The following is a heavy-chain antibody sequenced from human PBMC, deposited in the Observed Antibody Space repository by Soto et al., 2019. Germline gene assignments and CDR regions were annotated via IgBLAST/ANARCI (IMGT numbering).Heavy chain of an antibody. V-gene: IGHV3-23*01. CDR1: GFTFSSYA. CDR2: ISGSGGGT. CDR3: ARESDN. J-gene: IGHJ4*01. Sequence: GGSMRLSCTASGFTFSSYAVSWVRQAPGKGPEWISSISGSGGGTYYADSMKGRFTISRDNSKNTLYLQMYSLRVEDTAVYYCARESDNWGHGTLVTVSS.